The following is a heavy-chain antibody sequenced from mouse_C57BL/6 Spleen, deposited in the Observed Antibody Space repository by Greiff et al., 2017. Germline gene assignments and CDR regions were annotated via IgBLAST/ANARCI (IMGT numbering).Heavy chain of an antibody. Sequence: QVQLQQPGAELVKPGASVKLSCKASGYTFTSYWMHWVKQRPGQGLEWIGMIHPNSGSTNYNEKFKSKATLTVDKSSSTAYMQLNSLTSEDSAFYYCARSPIYDGYPYAMDYWGQGTSVTVSS. J-gene: IGHJ4*01. CDR2: IHPNSGST. CDR1: GYTFTSYW. CDR3: ARSPIYDGYPYAMDY. D-gene: IGHD2-3*01. V-gene: IGHV1-64*01.